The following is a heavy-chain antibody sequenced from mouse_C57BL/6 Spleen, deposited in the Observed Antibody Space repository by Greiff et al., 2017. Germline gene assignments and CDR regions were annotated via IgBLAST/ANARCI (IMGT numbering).Heavy chain of an antibody. CDR1: GFTFSDYY. J-gene: IGHJ3*01. Sequence: EVKLVESGGGLVQPGGSLKLSCAASGFTFSDYYMYWVRQTPEKRLEWVAYISNGGGSTYYPDTVKGRFTISRDNAKNTLYLQMSRLKSEDTAMYYCARWDYYGSSYWFAYWGQGTLVTVSA. V-gene: IGHV5-12*01. D-gene: IGHD1-1*01. CDR3: ARWDYYGSSYWFAY. CDR2: ISNGGGST.